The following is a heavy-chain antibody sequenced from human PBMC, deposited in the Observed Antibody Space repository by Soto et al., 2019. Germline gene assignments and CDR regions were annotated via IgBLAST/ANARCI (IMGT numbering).Heavy chain of an antibody. Sequence: QVQLMQSGAEVKKPGASVKVSCKASGDTFTEYYIHWVRQAPGQGLEWMGTVNPSGGHTTYAQHFLGRVTMTRDTATNTLYMELTSLTSEDTDVYYCARGGHVVVVTAALDYWGQGTLVTVSS. CDR3: ARGGHVVVVTAALDY. CDR2: VNPSGGHT. CDR1: GDTFTEYY. V-gene: IGHV1-46*01. J-gene: IGHJ4*02. D-gene: IGHD2-21*02.